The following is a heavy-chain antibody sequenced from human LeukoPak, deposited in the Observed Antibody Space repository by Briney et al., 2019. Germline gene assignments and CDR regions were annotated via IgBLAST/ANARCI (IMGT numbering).Heavy chain of an antibody. Sequence: GGSLRLSCAASGFTFSSYVMSWVRQAPGKGLEWVSAISGSGGTTYYADSVKGRFTISRDNSKNTLYLQMNSLRVEDTAVYYCAKEAQGCSITSCYFDSWGQGTLVTVSS. CDR2: ISGSGGTT. D-gene: IGHD2-2*01. CDR3: AKEAQGCSITSCYFDS. CDR1: GFTFSSYV. J-gene: IGHJ4*02. V-gene: IGHV3-23*01.